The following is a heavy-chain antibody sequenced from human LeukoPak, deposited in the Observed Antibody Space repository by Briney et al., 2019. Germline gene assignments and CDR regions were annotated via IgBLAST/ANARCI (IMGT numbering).Heavy chain of an antibody. CDR2: IKQDGSEK. CDR1: GSTVSSNY. Sequence: PGGSLRLSCVASGSTVSSNYMTWVRQAPGKGLEWVANIKQDGSEKYYVDSVKGRFTISRDNAKNSLYLQMNSLRAEDTAVYYCARDVDFWSGYFYYYYMDVWGKGTTVTVSS. V-gene: IGHV3-7*01. J-gene: IGHJ6*03. CDR3: ARDVDFWSGYFYYYYMDV. D-gene: IGHD3-3*01.